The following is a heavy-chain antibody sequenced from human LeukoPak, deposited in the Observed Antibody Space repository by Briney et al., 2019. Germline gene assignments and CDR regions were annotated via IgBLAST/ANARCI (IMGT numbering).Heavy chain of an antibody. V-gene: IGHV4-34*01. Sequence: SETLSLTCAVHGGSFSGYYWSWIRQPPGKGLEWIGEINHSGSTNYNPSLKSRVTISVDTSKNQFSLKLSSVTAADTAVYYCARGYCSSTSCYNSYYYYYYMDVWGKGTTVTVSS. CDR1: GGSFSGYY. CDR2: INHSGST. CDR3: ARGYCSSTSCYNSYYYYYYMDV. J-gene: IGHJ6*03. D-gene: IGHD2-2*02.